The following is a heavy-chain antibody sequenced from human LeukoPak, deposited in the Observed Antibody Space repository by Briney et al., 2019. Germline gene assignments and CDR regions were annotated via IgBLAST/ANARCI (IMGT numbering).Heavy chain of an antibody. CDR3: ARDSNLAVAGTSDFDY. CDR2: ISGSGGST. D-gene: IGHD6-19*01. J-gene: IGHJ4*02. V-gene: IGHV3-23*01. CDR1: GFTFSSYA. Sequence: GGSLRLSCAASGFTFSSYAMSWVRQAPGKGLEWVSAISGSGGSTYYADSVKGRFTISRDNSKNTLYLQMNSLRAEDTAVYYCARDSNLAVAGTSDFDYWGQGTLVTVSS.